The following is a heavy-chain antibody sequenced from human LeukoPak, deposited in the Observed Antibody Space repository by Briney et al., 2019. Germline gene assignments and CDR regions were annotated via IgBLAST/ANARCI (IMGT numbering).Heavy chain of an antibody. D-gene: IGHD6-13*01. V-gene: IGHV3-23*01. CDR1: GFIFSTYA. CDR3: AKDASSWRGYYGY. CDR2: ISGSAGST. J-gene: IGHJ4*02. Sequence: GGSLRLSCAASGFIFSTYAMTWVRQAPGKGLEWVSTISGSAGSTNYADSVRGRFTISRDNSKNTLYLQMNSLRAEDTAVYYCAKDASSWRGYYGYRGQGTLVTVSS.